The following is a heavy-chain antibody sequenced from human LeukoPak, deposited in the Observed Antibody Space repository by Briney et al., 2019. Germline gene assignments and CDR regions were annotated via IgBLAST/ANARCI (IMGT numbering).Heavy chain of an antibody. D-gene: IGHD2-15*01. CDR3: ASRYCSGGTCYLGY. V-gene: IGHV3-74*01. CDR1: GFTFSSYW. Sequence: GGSLRLSCAASGFTFSSYWMHWVRQAPGKGLVWVSRINIDGSITSYADSVKGRFTISRDNAKNALYLQMNSLRVEDTAVYYCASRYCSGGTCYLGYWGQGTLVTVSS. CDR2: INIDGSIT. J-gene: IGHJ4*02.